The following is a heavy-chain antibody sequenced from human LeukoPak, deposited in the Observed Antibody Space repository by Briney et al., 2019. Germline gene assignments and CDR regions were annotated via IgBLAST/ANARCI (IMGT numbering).Heavy chain of an antibody. J-gene: IGHJ3*02. CDR3: ARRGNMSSHAFDI. D-gene: IGHD2/OR15-2a*01. V-gene: IGHV3-11*01. CDR2: IKSSDTST. CDR1: GFSLSDTY. Sequence: GGSLRLSCAASGFSLSDTYMSWIRQAPGQGLEWLSYIKSSDTSTFYADSVKGRFTFSRDNAKNSLYLQINSLRAEDTAVYYCARRGNMSSHAFDIWGQGTVVTVSS.